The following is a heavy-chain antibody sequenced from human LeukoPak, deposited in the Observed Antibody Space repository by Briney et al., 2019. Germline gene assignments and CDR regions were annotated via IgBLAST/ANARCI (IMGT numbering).Heavy chain of an antibody. Sequence: SETLSLTCAVYGGTFSGYFWSWIRQSPGKGLEWIGEIKHDGSTTYNPSLESRVTMSVDTSTNQISLEMTSVTAADTAIYYCARDHEGVVGTTGGIDYWGQGTLVTVSS. CDR1: GGTFSGYF. CDR3: ARDHEGVVGTTGGIDY. D-gene: IGHD1-26*01. J-gene: IGHJ4*02. CDR2: IKHDGST. V-gene: IGHV4-34*01.